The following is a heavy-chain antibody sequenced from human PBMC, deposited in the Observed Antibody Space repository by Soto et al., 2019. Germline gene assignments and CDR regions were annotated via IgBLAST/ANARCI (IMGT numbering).Heavy chain of an antibody. CDR1: GGSISSGGYS. CDR2: IYHSGST. J-gene: IGHJ4*02. V-gene: IGHV4-30-2*01. CDR3: ATAPGPY. Sequence: QLQLQESGSGLVKPSQTLSLTCAVSGGSISSGGYSWSWIRQPPGKGLEWIGYIYHSGSTYYNPSXXXRXXISVDRSKNQFSLKLSSVTAADTAVYSCATAPGPYWGQGTLVTVSS.